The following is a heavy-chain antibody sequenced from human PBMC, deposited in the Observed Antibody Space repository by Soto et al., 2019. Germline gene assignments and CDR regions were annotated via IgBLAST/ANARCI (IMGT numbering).Heavy chain of an antibody. Sequence: GESLKISCKGSGYSFTSYWISWVRQMPGKGLEWMGRIDPSDSYTNYSPSFQGHVTISADKSISTAYLQWSSLKASDTAMYYCARGGDDILTGYNWFDPWGQGTLVTV. J-gene: IGHJ5*02. CDR1: GYSFTSYW. V-gene: IGHV5-10-1*01. D-gene: IGHD3-9*01. CDR2: IDPSDSYT. CDR3: ARGGDDILTGYNWFDP.